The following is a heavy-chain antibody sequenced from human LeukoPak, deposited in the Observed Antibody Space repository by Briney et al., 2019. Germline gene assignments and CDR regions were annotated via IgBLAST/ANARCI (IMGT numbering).Heavy chain of an antibody. CDR2: IYPNSGGT. CDR1: GYTFTGYY. D-gene: IGHD1-1*01. J-gene: IGHJ3*02. V-gene: IGHV1-2*02. Sequence: ASVKVSCKSSGYTFTGYYMHWVRQAPGQELEWMGWIYPNSGGTNYAQKFHDRLTMNRDTSISTAYMELGRLRSDDTAVYYCARDIDNVAGDIWGQGTMVTVSS. CDR3: ARDIDNVAGDI.